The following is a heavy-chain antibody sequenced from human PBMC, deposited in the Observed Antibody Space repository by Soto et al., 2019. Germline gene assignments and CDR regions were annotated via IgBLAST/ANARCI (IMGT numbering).Heavy chain of an antibody. CDR2: ISYDGTNK. Sequence: QVQLVESGVGVVQPGRSLRLSCAASGYTFNRYNLHWVRQAPGKGLDWVALISYDGTNKHYADSVKGRFTISRDNSKSTLYLQMNSLRAEDTAVYYCAREPPYYYDTRGLDFWGQGTLVTVSS. D-gene: IGHD3-22*01. J-gene: IGHJ4*02. CDR1: GYTFNRYN. V-gene: IGHV3-30-3*01. CDR3: AREPPYYYDTRGLDF.